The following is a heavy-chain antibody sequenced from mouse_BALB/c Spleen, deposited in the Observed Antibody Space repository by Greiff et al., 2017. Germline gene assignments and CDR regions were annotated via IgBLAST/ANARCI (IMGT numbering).Heavy chain of an antibody. CDR3: ARSRDYYGSSHYYAMDY. Sequence: VQLQQPGAELVMPGASVKMSCKASGYTFTDYWMHWVKQRPGQGLEWIGAIDTSDSYTSYNQKFKGKATLTVDESSSTAYMQLSSLTSEDSAVYYCARSRDYYGSSHYYAMDYWGQGTSVTVSA. CDR2: IDTSDSYT. J-gene: IGHJ4*01. D-gene: IGHD1-1*01. V-gene: IGHV1-69*01. CDR1: GYTFTDYW.